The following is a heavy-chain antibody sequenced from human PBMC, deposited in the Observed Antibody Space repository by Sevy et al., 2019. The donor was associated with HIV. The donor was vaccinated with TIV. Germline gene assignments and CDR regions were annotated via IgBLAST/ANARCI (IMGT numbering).Heavy chain of an antibody. CDR1: GGSISSSSYY. J-gene: IGHJ1*01. Sequence: SETLSLTCTVSGGSISSSSYYWGWIRQPPGKGLEWIGSIYYSGITYYNPSLKSRVTISVDTSKNQFSLKRSSVTAADTAVYYCAGLIPQRITIFGVVTAEYFQHWGQGTLVTVSS. CDR2: IYYSGIT. CDR3: AGLIPQRITIFGVVTAEYFQH. D-gene: IGHD3-3*01. V-gene: IGHV4-39*01.